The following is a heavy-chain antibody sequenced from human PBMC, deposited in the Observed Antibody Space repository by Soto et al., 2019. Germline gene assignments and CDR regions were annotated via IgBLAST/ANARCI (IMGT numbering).Heavy chain of an antibody. Sequence: QVQLVESGGGVVQPGRSLRLSCAASGFTFSSYAMHWVRQAPGKGLEWVAVISYDGSNKYYADSVKGRFTISRDNSKNTLYLQMNSLRAEDTAVYYCARGRGYSYGKTIAAAGYYFDYGGQGTLVTVSS. CDR3: ARGRGYSYGKTIAAAGYYFDY. CDR2: ISYDGSNK. J-gene: IGHJ4*02. V-gene: IGHV3-30*14. D-gene: IGHD5-18*01. CDR1: GFTFSSYA.